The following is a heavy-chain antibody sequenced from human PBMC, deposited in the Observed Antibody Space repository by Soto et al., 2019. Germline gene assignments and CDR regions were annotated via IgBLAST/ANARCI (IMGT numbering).Heavy chain of an antibody. CDR1: GGSFSVYY. Sequence: QVQLQQWGAGLLKPSDTLSLTCAIYGGSFSVYYWSWIRQPPGKGLEWIGEINHSGSTTYSPSLESRVTISVDTSRNQFSLRLTSMTAADTAVYYCARAVSARPDGSYYCAMDVWGQGTTVTVSS. V-gene: IGHV4-34*01. J-gene: IGHJ6*02. CDR2: INHSGST. CDR3: ARAVSARPDGSYYCAMDV. D-gene: IGHD6-6*01.